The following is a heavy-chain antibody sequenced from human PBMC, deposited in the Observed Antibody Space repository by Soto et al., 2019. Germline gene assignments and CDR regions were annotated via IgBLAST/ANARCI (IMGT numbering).Heavy chain of an antibody. J-gene: IGHJ6*03. CDR2: ISGSGGST. Sequence: HPGGSLRLSCAASGFTFSSYAMSWVRQAPGKGLEWVSAISGSGGSTYYADSVKGRFTISRDNSKNTLYLQMNSLRAEDAAVYYCAKVWPPRPRYYYYMDVWGKGTTVPVSS. D-gene: IGHD3-16*01. V-gene: IGHV3-23*01. CDR1: GFTFSSYA. CDR3: AKVWPPRPRYYYYMDV.